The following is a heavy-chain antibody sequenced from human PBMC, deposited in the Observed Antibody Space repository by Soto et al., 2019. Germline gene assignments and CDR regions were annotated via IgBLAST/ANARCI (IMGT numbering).Heavy chain of an antibody. V-gene: IGHV3-23*01. Sequence: GGSLRLSCAASGFTFSTYAMSWVRQAPGKGLEWVSGISGGDGSTYYADSLKGRFTISRDNSKNTLYLQMNSLRAEDTAVYYCAKHLHYFDYWGQGTLVTVSS. CDR3: AKHLHYFDY. CDR2: ISGGDGST. CDR1: GFTFSTYA. J-gene: IGHJ4*02.